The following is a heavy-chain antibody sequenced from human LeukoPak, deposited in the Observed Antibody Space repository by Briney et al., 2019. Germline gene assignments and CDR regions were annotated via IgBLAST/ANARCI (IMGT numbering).Heavy chain of an antibody. V-gene: IGHV4-59*01. Sequence: SETLSLTCTVSGGSITSYYWSWIRQPPGKGLEWIGYIYYSGSTKYKSSLKSRVTISVDTSKNQFSLKLSSVTAADTAVYYCARGKEVITMLRGLKPGYYSDYWGQGTLVTVSS. D-gene: IGHD3-10*01. CDR1: GGSITSYY. CDR2: IYYSGST. CDR3: ARGKEVITMLRGLKPGYYSDY. J-gene: IGHJ4*02.